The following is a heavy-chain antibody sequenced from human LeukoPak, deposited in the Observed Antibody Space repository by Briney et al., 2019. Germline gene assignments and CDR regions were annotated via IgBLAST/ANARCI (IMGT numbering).Heavy chain of an antibody. Sequence: GESLKISCKSSGYSFPTYWIAWVRPLPGKGLEWMGIIYPDESNIRYSPSFQGQVTISADKSISTAYLQWSSLKASDTAMYYCARPPSRGYSSSFEYWGQGTLVTVSS. V-gene: IGHV5-51*01. CDR1: GYSFPTYW. D-gene: IGHD2-2*03. CDR3: ARPPSRGYSSSFEY. J-gene: IGHJ4*02. CDR2: IYPDESNI.